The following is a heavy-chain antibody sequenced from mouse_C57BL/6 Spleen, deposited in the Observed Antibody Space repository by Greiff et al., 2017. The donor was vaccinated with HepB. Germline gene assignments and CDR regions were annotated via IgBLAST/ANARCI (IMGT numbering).Heavy chain of an antibody. D-gene: IGHD1-1*01. Sequence: EVQWVESGGGLVKPGGSLKLSCAASGFTFSSYTMSWVRQTPEKRLEWVATISGGGGNTYYPDSVKGRFTISRDNAKNTLYLQMSSLRSEDTALYYCARHEFTTVVAPFAYWGQGTLVTVSA. CDR2: ISGGGGNT. CDR1: GFTFSSYT. V-gene: IGHV5-9*01. CDR3: ARHEFTTVVAPFAY. J-gene: IGHJ3*01.